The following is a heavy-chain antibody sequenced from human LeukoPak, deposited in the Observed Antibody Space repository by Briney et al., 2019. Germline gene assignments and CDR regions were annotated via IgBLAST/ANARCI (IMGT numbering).Heavy chain of an antibody. CDR3: AGAEAAYYYFDY. CDR1: GYTFTSYY. CDR2: INPSGGST. D-gene: IGHD6-19*01. Sequence: ASVKVSCKASGYTFTSYYMHWVRQAPGQGLEWMGIINPSGGSTSYAQKFQGRVTMTRDTSTSTVYMELSSLGSEDTAVFYCAGAEAAYYYFDYWGQGTLVTVSS. J-gene: IGHJ4*02. V-gene: IGHV1-46*01.